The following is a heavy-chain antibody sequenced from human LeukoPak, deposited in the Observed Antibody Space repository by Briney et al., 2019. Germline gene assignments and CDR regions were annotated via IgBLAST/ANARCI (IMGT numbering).Heavy chain of an antibody. D-gene: IGHD1-14*01. CDR1: GGSISSFY. Sequence: PSETLSLTCTVSGGSISSFYWSWIRQPPGKGLEWIGYIYSRGSTNYNPSLNSRVTMSVDSSMNQFSLKLTSVTAADTAVYYCARTPERPRGRPIYFYGMDVWGQGTTVTVSS. J-gene: IGHJ6*02. CDR2: IYSRGST. CDR3: ARTPERPRGRPIYFYGMDV. V-gene: IGHV4-59*01.